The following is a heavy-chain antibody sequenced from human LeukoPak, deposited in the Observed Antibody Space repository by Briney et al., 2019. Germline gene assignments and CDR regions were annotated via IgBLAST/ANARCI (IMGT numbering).Heavy chain of an antibody. D-gene: IGHD6-13*01. CDR2: IYYTGTT. CDR3: AREEYSSDWYGHDS. Sequence: SETLSLTCTVSGGSISNTNYYWAGIRQPPGRGREGVRSIYYTGTTFDNPSLKSRVTLSVDTSKNQFSLRLTSVTAADTAFYYCAREEYSSDWYGHDSWGQGTLVTVSS. CDR1: GGSISNTNYY. V-gene: IGHV4-39*07. J-gene: IGHJ4*02.